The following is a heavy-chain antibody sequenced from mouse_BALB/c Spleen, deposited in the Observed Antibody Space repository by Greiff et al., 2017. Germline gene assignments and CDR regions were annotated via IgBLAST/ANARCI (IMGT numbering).Heavy chain of an antibody. CDR3: ARHYGSSYDY. Sequence: EVQRVESGGGLVKPGGSLKLSCAASGFTFSSYAMSWVRQTPEKRLEWVATISSGGSYTYYPDSVKGRFTISRDNAKNTLYLQMSSLRSEDTAMYYCARHYGSSYDYWGQGTTLTVSS. CDR1: GFTFSSYA. J-gene: IGHJ2*01. V-gene: IGHV5-9-3*01. CDR2: ISSGGSYT. D-gene: IGHD1-1*01.